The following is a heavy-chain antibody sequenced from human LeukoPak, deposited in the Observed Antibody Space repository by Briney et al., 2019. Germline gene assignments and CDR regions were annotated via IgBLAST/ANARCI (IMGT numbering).Heavy chain of an antibody. CDR2: INTDGITT. V-gene: IGHV3-74*03. CDR3: ARGYSATYRVDY. J-gene: IGHJ4*02. CDR1: GFTFSNYW. D-gene: IGHD1-26*01. Sequence: GGSLTLSCEDSGFTFSNYWMHWVRQAPGKGLVWVSRINTDGITTTYAGSVKGRFTISRDNAKNTLYLQMNSLRAEDTAVYFCARGYSATYRVDYWGQGNLVTVSS.